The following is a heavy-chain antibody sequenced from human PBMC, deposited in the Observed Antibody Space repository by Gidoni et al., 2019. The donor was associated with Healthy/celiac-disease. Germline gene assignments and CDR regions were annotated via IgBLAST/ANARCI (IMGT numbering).Heavy chain of an antibody. Sequence: EEQLVESGGGLVQPGGSLRLSCAASGFPFSSYAMSWVRQAPGKGLEWVSAISGSGGSTYYADSVKGRFTISRDNSKNTLYLQMNSLRAEDTAVYYCAKGRSDILTGLVIQWGQGTLVTVSS. CDR3: AKGRSDILTGLVIQ. D-gene: IGHD3-9*01. CDR1: GFPFSSYA. V-gene: IGHV3-23*04. J-gene: IGHJ4*02. CDR2: ISGSGGST.